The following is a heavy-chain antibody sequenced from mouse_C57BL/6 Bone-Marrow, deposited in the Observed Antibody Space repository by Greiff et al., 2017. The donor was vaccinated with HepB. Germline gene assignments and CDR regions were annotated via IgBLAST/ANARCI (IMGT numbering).Heavy chain of an antibody. CDR1: GFTFSDYG. D-gene: IGHD1-1*01. Sequence: EVKLVESGGGLVKPGGSLKLSCSASGFTFSDYGMHWVRQAPEKGLEWVAYISSGSSTIYYADTVKGRFTISRDNAKKTLFLQMTSLRSEDTAMYYCARGAMSSCLDYWGQGTTLTVSS. CDR2: ISSGSSTI. V-gene: IGHV5-17*01. CDR3: ARGAMSSCLDY. J-gene: IGHJ2*01.